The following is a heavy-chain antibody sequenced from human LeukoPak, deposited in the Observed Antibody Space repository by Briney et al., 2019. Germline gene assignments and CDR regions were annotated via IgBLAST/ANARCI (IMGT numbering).Heavy chain of an antibody. CDR1: GFTFDDYG. Sequence: RGSLRLSCAASGFTFDDYGMSWVRQAPGKGLEWVSGINWNGGSTGYADSVKGRFTISRDNAKNSLYLQMNSLRAEDTAVYYCARARAYYDFWSGYYDLYYGMDVWGQGTTVTVSS. J-gene: IGHJ6*02. CDR3: ARARAYYDFWSGYYDLYYGMDV. V-gene: IGHV3-20*04. CDR2: INWNGGST. D-gene: IGHD3-3*01.